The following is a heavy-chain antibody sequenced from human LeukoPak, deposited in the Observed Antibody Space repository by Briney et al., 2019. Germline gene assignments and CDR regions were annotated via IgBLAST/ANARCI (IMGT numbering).Heavy chain of an antibody. J-gene: IGHJ4*02. V-gene: IGHV3-30*03. CDR2: ISYDGSNK. CDR3: TRLRDGYDSDY. Sequence: PGGSLRLSCAASGFTFSSYGMHWVRQAPGKGLEWVAVISYDGSNKYYADSVKGRFTISRDNSKNTLYLQMNSLRAEDTAVYYCTRLRDGYDSDYWGQGTLVTVS. CDR1: GFTFSSYG. D-gene: IGHD5-24*01.